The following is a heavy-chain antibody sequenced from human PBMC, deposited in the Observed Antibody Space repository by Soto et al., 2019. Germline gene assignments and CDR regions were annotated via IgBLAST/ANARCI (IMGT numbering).Heavy chain of an antibody. CDR2: ISYDGSNK. CDR1: GFTFRSYG. Sequence: PGGSLRLSCAASGFTFRSYGMHWVRQAPGKGLEWVAVISYDGSNKYYADSVKGRFTISRDNSKNTLYLQMNSLRAEDTAVYYCAKDRYYYDSSGYFFDYWGQGTLVTVSS. D-gene: IGHD3-22*01. CDR3: AKDRYYYDSSGYFFDY. J-gene: IGHJ4*02. V-gene: IGHV3-30*18.